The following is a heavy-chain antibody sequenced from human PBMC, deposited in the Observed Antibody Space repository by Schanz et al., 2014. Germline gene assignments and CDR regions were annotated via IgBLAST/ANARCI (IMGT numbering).Heavy chain of an antibody. D-gene: IGHD5-12*01. CDR2: INPDGSGK. CDR1: GFSFNMYW. V-gene: IGHV3-7*03. J-gene: IGHJ4*02. Sequence: EVQLVESGGNLVQPGESLRLSCAASGFSFNMYWMTWVRQAPGKGLEWVAGINPDGSGKFYVDSVKGRYTISRDNAEHSLYLQIDTLRAEDTAVYYCARDRGAGWLQNLGDFDYWGQGTLVTVSS. CDR3: ARDRGAGWLQNLGDFDY.